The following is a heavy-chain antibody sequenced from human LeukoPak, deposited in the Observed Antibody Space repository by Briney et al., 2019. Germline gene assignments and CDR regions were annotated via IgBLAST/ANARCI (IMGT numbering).Heavy chain of an antibody. V-gene: IGHV3-64D*09. CDR3: VKDRVHDSSSYSGYGY. J-gene: IGHJ4*02. Sequence: PGGSLRLSCSASGFTFSSFGWHWVRQAPGKGLEYVSAISSNGGSTYYADSVKGRFTISRDNSKNTLYLQMSSLRAEDTAVYYCVKDRVHDSSSYSGYGYWGQGTLVTVSA. D-gene: IGHD3-22*01. CDR2: ISSNGGST. CDR1: GFTFSSFG.